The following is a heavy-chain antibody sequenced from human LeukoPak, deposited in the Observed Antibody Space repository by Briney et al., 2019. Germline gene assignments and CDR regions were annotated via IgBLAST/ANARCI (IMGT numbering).Heavy chain of an antibody. V-gene: IGHV4-4*07. Sequence: SETLSLTCTVSGGSISSYYWSWIRQPAGKGLEWIGRIYTTGNTNFNPSLKSRVTMSVDTSKNQFSLRLSSVTAADTAVYYCARGTKRYCTDGVCYTDFDYWGQGTLVTVSS. D-gene: IGHD2-8*01. CDR1: GGSISSYY. CDR3: ARGTKRYCTDGVCYTDFDY. CDR2: IYTTGNT. J-gene: IGHJ4*02.